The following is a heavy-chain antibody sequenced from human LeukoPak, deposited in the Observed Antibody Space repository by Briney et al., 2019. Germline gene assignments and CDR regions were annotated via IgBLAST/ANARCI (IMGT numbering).Heavy chain of an antibody. CDR3: ARLRDYDSSGYSPDY. Sequence: SQTLSLTCTVSGGSISSGDYYWGWIRQPPGKGLEWIGSIYFIRSTNYNPSLKSRVTISVDTSKNQFSLKLSSVTAADTAVYYCARLRDYDSSGYSPDYWGQGTLVTVSS. V-gene: IGHV4-39*01. J-gene: IGHJ4*02. CDR1: GGSISSGDYY. CDR2: IYFIRST. D-gene: IGHD3-22*01.